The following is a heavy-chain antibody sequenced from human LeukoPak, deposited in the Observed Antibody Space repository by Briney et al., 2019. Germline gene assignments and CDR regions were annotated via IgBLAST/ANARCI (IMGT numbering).Heavy chain of an antibody. D-gene: IGHD2-2*01. CDR1: GYSFTSHY. Sequence: GESLKISCKGSGYSFTSHYIAWVRQMPGKGLEWMGIINPGDSDITYSPSFQGQATISADKSITTAYLQWSSLKASDTAMYYCARTGVPAVPLSWFDPWGQGTLVTVSS. V-gene: IGHV5-51*03. CDR3: ARTGVPAVPLSWFDP. CDR2: INPGDSDI. J-gene: IGHJ5*02.